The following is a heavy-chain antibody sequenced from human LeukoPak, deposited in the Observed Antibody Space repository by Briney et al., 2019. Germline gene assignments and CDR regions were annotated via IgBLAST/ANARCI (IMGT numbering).Heavy chain of an antibody. Sequence: SETLSLTCTVSGGSISTYYWSWIRQPPGKGLEWIGYIYYSGSTNYNPSLKSRVSISVDTSKNQFSLKLSSVTAADTAVYYCARVVRMYYYDSSDSPDYLDYWGQGTLVTVSS. V-gene: IGHV4-59*01. J-gene: IGHJ4*02. CDR2: IYYSGST. CDR3: ARVVRMYYYDSSDSPDYLDY. CDR1: GGSISTYY. D-gene: IGHD3-22*01.